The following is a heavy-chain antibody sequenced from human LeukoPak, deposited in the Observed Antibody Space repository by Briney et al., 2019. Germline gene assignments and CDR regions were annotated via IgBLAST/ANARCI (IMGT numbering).Heavy chain of an antibody. D-gene: IGHD3-16*02. CDR1: GFTFSSYA. CDR2: ISGSGGST. CDR3: AKMGDTHYDYVWGSYRTAYYYFDY. Sequence: GGSLRLSCAASGFTFSSYAMSWVRQAPGKGLEGVSAISGSGGSTYYADSVKGRFTISRDNSKNTLYLQMNSLRAEDTAVYYCAKMGDTHYDYVWGSYRTAYYYFDYWGQGTLVTVSS. J-gene: IGHJ4*02. V-gene: IGHV3-23*01.